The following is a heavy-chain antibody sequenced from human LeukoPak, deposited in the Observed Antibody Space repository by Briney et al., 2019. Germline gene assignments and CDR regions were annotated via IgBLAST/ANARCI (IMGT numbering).Heavy chain of an antibody. J-gene: IGHJ5*02. CDR1: GGSFSGYY. CDR3: ARLGVVVVPAEEGPRTNWFDP. V-gene: IGHV4-34*01. D-gene: IGHD2-2*01. Sequence: PSETLSLTCAVYGGSFSGYYWSWIRQPPGKGLEWIGEINHSGSTNYNPSLKSRVTISVDTSKNQFSLKLSSVTAADTAVYYCARLGVVVVPAEEGPRTNWFDPWGQGTLVTVSS. CDR2: INHSGST.